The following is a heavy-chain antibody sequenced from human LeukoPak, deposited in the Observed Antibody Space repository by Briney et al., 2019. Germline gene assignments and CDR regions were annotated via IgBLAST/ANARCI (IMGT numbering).Heavy chain of an antibody. J-gene: IGHJ4*02. Sequence: GSLRLSCAASGFTFSSYEMNWVRQAPGKGLEWVSYISSSGSTIYYADSVKGRFTISRDNAKNSLYLQTNSLRAEDTAVYYCARPSGWLPGDDFDYWGQGTLVTVSS. CDR3: ARPSGWLPGDDFDY. CDR2: ISSSGSTI. V-gene: IGHV3-48*03. CDR1: GFTFSSYE. D-gene: IGHD6-19*01.